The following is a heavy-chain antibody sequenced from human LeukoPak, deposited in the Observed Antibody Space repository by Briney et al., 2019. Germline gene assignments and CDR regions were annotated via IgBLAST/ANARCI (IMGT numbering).Heavy chain of an antibody. J-gene: IGHJ6*02. D-gene: IGHD3-10*01. CDR1: GFTFSSYA. Sequence: GGSLRLSCAASGFTFSSYAMSWVRQAPGKGLEWVSAISGSGGSTYHADSVKGRFTISRDNSKNTLYLQMNSLRAEDTAVYYCAKGVARGSGLYYYYGMDVWGQGTTVTVSS. V-gene: IGHV3-23*01. CDR2: ISGSGGST. CDR3: AKGVARGSGLYYYYGMDV.